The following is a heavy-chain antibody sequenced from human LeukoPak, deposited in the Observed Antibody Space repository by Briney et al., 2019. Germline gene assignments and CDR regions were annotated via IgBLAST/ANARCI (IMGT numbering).Heavy chain of an antibody. CDR2: IIPILGIA. D-gene: IGHD6-13*01. J-gene: IGHJ4*02. V-gene: IGHV1-69*04. Sequence: SVKVSCKASGGTFSSYAISWVRQAPGQGLEWMGRIIPILGIANYAQKFQGRVTITADKSTSTAYMELSSLRSEGTAVYYCARDSSSSEYYFDYWGQGTLVTVSS. CDR3: ARDSSSSEYYFDY. CDR1: GGTFSSYA.